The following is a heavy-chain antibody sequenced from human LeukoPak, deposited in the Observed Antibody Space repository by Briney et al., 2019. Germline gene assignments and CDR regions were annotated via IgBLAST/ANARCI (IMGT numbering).Heavy chain of an antibody. CDR3: ARDGDVGAFDY. CDR2: INPSGGST. CDR1: GGTLSSYS. V-gene: IGHV1-46*01. Sequence: ASVKVSCKASGGTLSSYSISWVRQAPGQGLEWMGIINPSGGSTSYAQKFQGRVTMTRDTSTSAVYMELSSLRSDDTAVYYCARDGDVGAFDYWGQGTLVTVSS. D-gene: IGHD1-26*01. J-gene: IGHJ4*02.